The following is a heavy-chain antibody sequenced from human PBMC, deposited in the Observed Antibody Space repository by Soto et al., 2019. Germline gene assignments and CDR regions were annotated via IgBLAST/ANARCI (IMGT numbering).Heavy chain of an antibody. CDR2: SSSSGSTI. CDR1: GITFSDYY. D-gene: IGHD6-19*01. J-gene: IGHJ4*02. V-gene: IGHV3-11*01. CDR3: ASGYSSYWSTFDY. Sequence: QVPLVESGGGLAQAGGSLRLSCAGSGITFSDYYMSWIRQAPGKGLEWISYSSSSGSTIFYADSVKGRFTISRDNAKNSLYLQMNSLRAEDTAMYYCASGYSSYWSTFDYWGQGTLVTVSS.